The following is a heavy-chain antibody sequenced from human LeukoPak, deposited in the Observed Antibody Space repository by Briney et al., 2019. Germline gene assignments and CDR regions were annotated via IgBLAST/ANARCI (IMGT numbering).Heavy chain of an antibody. CDR1: GFTFRNYV. D-gene: IGHD3-10*01. CDR2: ISGSGGST. CDR3: AKGRVRGVITSFDY. V-gene: IGHV3-23*01. Sequence: PGGSLRLSCAASGFTFRNYVMSWVRQAPGKGLEWVSIISGSGGSTYYADSVKGRFTFSRDNSKNTLSLEMNSLRVEDTAVYYCAKGRVRGVITSFDYWGQGTLVTVSS. J-gene: IGHJ4*02.